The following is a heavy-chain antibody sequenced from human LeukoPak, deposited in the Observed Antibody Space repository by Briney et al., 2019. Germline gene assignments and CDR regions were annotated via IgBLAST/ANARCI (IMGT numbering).Heavy chain of an antibody. CDR1: GFIFSSFG. D-gene: IGHD4-17*01. Sequence: GGSLRLSCAASGFIFSSFGMHWVRQAPGKGLEWVAFIRYDGSNKYYADSVKGRFTISRDNPKNTLYLQMNSPRAEDTAIYYCAKDRGDYTKWCDPWGQGTLVTVSS. CDR3: AKDRGDYTKWCDP. J-gene: IGHJ5*02. CDR2: IRYDGSNK. V-gene: IGHV3-30*02.